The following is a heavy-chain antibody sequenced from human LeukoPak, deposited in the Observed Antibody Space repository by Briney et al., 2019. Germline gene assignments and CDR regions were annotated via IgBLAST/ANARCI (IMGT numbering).Heavy chain of an antibody. D-gene: IGHD1-26*01. J-gene: IGHJ4*02. V-gene: IGHV3-21*01. Sequence: PGGSLRLSCAGSGFTFSSYSMNWVRQAPGKGLEWVSSISSSSSYIYYADSVKGRFTISRDNAKNSLYLQMNSLRAEDTAVYYCARERRELQDYWGQGTLVTVSS. CDR3: ARERRELQDY. CDR2: ISSSSSYI. CDR1: GFTFSSYS.